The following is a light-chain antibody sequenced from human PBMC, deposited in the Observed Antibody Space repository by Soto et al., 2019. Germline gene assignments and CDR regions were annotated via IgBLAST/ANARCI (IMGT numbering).Light chain of an antibody. J-gene: IGLJ1*01. V-gene: IGLV2-14*01. Sequence: QSALTQPASVSGSPGQSITISCTGTSSDVGGYKYVSWYQQHPGKAPKLMIYDVSNRPSGVSNRFSGSKSGNTASLTISGLQAEDEADYYCSSYTSSSTLKVFGTGTQLTVL. CDR2: DVS. CDR1: SSDVGGYKY. CDR3: SSYTSSSTLKV.